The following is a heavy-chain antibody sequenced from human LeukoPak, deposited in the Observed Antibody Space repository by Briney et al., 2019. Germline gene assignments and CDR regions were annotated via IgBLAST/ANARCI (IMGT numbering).Heavy chain of an antibody. Sequence: NPGGSLRLSCAGSGFTFSDYYMTWIRQAPGKGLEWISYISSTAFTLYYADSVKGRFTMSRDNAKNSVYLQMSGLRAEDTAVYYCAGGNFWSGYYRPYYFDYWGQGILVTVSS. D-gene: IGHD3-3*01. CDR3: AGGNFWSGYYRPYYFDY. J-gene: IGHJ4*02. V-gene: IGHV3-11*04. CDR1: GFTFSDYY. CDR2: ISSTAFTL.